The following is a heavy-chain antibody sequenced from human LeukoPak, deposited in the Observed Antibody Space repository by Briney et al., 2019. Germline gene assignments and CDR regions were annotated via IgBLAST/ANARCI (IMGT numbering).Heavy chain of an antibody. CDR2: ISDSSSHI. V-gene: IGHV3-21*01. CDR3: ARDRPPGGLGAFDY. J-gene: IGHJ4*02. Sequence: GGSLRLSCAASGFTFSIYSMNWVRQAPGKGLEWVSCISDSSSHIYHADSVKGRFTTSRDNAKNSVFLLMNSLRAEDTAVYYCARDRPPGGLGAFDYWGQGTLVTVSS. D-gene: IGHD3-10*01. CDR1: GFTFSIYS.